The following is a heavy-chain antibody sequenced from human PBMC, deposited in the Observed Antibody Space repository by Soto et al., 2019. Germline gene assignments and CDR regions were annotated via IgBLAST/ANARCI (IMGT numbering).Heavy chain of an antibody. D-gene: IGHD6-6*01. CDR2: ISAYNGNT. Sequence: ASVKVSCKASGYTFTSYGISWERQAPGQGLEWMGWISAYNGNTNYAQKFQGRVTMTRDTSISTAYMELSRLRSDDTAVYYCASPFVFQKDGGYWGQGTLGTVSS. CDR3: ASPFVFQKDGGY. V-gene: IGHV1-18*01. CDR1: GYTFTSYG. J-gene: IGHJ4*02.